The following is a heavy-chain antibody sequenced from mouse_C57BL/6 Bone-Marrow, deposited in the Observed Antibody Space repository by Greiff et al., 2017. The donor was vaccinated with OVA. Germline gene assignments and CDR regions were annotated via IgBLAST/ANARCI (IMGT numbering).Heavy chain of an antibody. CDR3: ARPTTDWYFDV. CDR2: INPSSGYT. D-gene: IGHD1-1*01. V-gene: IGHV1-7*01. J-gene: IGHJ1*03. CDR1: GYTFTSYW. Sequence: VQVVESGAELAKPGASVKLSCKASGYTFTSYWMHWVKQRPGQGLEWIGYINPSSGYTKYNQKFKDKATLTADKSSSTAYMQLSSLTYEDSAVYYCARPTTDWYFDVWGTGTTVTVSS.